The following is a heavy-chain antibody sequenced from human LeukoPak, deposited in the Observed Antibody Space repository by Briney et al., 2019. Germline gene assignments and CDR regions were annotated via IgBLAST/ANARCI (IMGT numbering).Heavy chain of an antibody. Sequence: ASVKVSCKASGYTFTSYYIHWVRQAPGQGLEWMGMINPSGGSTTYAQKFQGRATMTRDTSTTTVYMELSSLRSEDTAVYYCARDLRRFEYNRDWYFDLWGRGTLVTVSS. CDR2: INPSGGST. V-gene: IGHV1-46*01. CDR3: ARDLRRFEYNRDWYFDL. J-gene: IGHJ2*01. D-gene: IGHD1-1*01. CDR1: GYTFTSYY.